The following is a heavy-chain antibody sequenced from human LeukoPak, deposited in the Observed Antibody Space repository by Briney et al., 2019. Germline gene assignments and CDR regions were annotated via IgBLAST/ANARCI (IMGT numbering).Heavy chain of an antibody. CDR1: GGSISSYY. CDR2: IYYSGST. D-gene: IGHD6-13*01. CDR3: ARRTGRLQQQPKGGKKNWFDP. Sequence: SETLSLTCTVSGGSISSYYWSWIRQPPGKGLEWIGYIYYSGSTNYNPSLKRRVTISVDTSKNQFSLKLSSVTAADTAVYYCARRTGRLQQQPKGGKKNWFDPWGQGTLVTVSS. J-gene: IGHJ5*02. V-gene: IGHV4-59*12.